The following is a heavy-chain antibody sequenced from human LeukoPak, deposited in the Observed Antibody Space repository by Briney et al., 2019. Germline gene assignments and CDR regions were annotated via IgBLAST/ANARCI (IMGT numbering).Heavy chain of an antibody. CDR1: GGSISSDY. CDR2: IYSSGST. D-gene: IGHD3-10*01. J-gene: IGHJ6*02. CDR3: ARDHYYGSSDYGMDV. Sequence: SETLSLTCTVSGGSISSDYWTWIRQPAGKGLEWIGRIYSSGSTTYNPSLQSRVTMSVDTSKNQFSLRLSSVTAADTAVYYCARDHYYGSSDYGMDVWGQGTTVTVSS. V-gene: IGHV4-4*07.